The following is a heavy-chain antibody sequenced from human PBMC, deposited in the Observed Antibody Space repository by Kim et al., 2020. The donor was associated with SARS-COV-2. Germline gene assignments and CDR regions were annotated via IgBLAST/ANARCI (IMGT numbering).Heavy chain of an antibody. V-gene: IGHV3-53*01. Sequence: TYYADSGKGRFTNSRDNSKNTLYLQMNSLRAEDTAVYYCARGYSSPLFDYWGQGTLVTVSS. CDR3: ARGYSSPLFDY. J-gene: IGHJ4*02. D-gene: IGHD6-13*01. CDR2: T.